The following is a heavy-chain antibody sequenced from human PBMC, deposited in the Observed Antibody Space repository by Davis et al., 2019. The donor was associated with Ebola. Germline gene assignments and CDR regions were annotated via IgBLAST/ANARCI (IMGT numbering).Heavy chain of an antibody. V-gene: IGHV3-7*03. CDR2: IKQDGSEK. D-gene: IGHD6-19*01. CDR3: ARDTIAVAGTALFYYYYGMDV. CDR1: GFTFSSYG. J-gene: IGHJ6*02. Sequence: GESLKISCAASGFTFSSYGMHWVRQAPGKGLEWVANIKQDGSEKYYVDSVKGRFTISRDNAKNSLYLQMNSLRAEDTAVYYYARDTIAVAGTALFYYYYGMDVWGQGTTVTVSS.